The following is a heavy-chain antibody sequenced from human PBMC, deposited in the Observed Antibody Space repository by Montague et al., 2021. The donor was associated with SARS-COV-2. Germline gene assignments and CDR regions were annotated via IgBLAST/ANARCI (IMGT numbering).Heavy chain of an antibody. Sequence: SETLSLTCTVSGDSTSCPNCDWGWIRQPPGKGLDWIGTIYNSGTTYYNPSLKSRLTISIDTSKNQFSLKLSSVTAADTAVYYCARHRNYGDHSLDNWFHPWGQGTLVTVSS. CDR2: IYNSGTT. CDR1: GDSTSCPNCD. V-gene: IGHV4-39*01. J-gene: IGHJ5*02. D-gene: IGHD4-17*01. CDR3: ARHRNYGDHSLDNWFHP.